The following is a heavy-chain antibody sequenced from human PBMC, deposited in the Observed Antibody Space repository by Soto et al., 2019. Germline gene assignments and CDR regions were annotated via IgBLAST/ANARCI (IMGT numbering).Heavy chain of an antibody. CDR2: IYYSGST. V-gene: IGHV4-30-4*01. J-gene: IGHJ2*01. CDR3: ARYYGDYDWYFDL. D-gene: IGHD4-17*01. CDR1: GGSINSGDYY. Sequence: QVQLQESGPGLVKPSQTLSHTCTVSGGSINSGDYYWSWIRQPPGKGLEWIGYIYYSGSTYYNPSLKSRVTISVDTSKNLFSLKLTSVTAADTAVYYCARYYGDYDWYFDLWGRGTLVTVSS.